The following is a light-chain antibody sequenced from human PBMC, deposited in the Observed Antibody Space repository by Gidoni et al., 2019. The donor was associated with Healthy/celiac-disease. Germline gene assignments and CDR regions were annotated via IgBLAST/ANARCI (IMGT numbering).Light chain of an antibody. Sequence: SYILTQPPSVSVAPGRTARIPCGGNHIVARSVHWYQQKPGQAPVLVIYFDKDRPSGIPERFAGSTSGDTATLTISRVEAGDEAVYHCQVWDTTSDPVAFGGGTKLTVL. CDR1: HIVARS. CDR2: FDK. J-gene: IGLJ2*01. V-gene: IGLV3-21*01. CDR3: QVWDTTSDPVA.